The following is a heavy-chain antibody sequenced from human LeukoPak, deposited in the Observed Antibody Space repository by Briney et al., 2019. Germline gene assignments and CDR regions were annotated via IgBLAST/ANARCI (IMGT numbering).Heavy chain of an antibody. CDR3: ATEQLFPFDY. V-gene: IGHV4-34*01. J-gene: IGHJ4*02. CDR2: INHSGST. CDR1: GGSFSGYY. Sequence: SETLSLICAVYGGSFSGYYWSWIRQPPGKGLEWIGEINHSGSTNYNPSLKSRVTISVDTSKNQFSLKLSSVTAADTAVYYCATEQLFPFDYWGQGTLVTVSS. D-gene: IGHD6-19*01.